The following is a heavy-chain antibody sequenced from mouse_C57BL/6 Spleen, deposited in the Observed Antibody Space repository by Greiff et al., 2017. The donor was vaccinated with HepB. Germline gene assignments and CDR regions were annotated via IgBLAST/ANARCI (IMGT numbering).Heavy chain of an antibody. V-gene: IGHV5-16*01. Sequence: EVMLVESEGGLVQPGSSMKLSCTASGFTFSDYYMAWVRQVPEKGLEWVANINYDGSSTYYLDSLKSRFIISRDNAKNMLYLQMSSLKSEDTATYYCAREKTMVTTRAMDYWGQGTSVTVSS. J-gene: IGHJ4*01. CDR3: AREKTMVTTRAMDY. CDR1: GFTFSDYY. CDR2: INYDGSST. D-gene: IGHD2-2*01.